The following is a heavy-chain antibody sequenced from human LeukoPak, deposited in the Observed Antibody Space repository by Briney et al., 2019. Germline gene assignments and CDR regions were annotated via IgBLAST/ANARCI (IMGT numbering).Heavy chain of an antibody. Sequence: GGSLRLSCAASGFTFDDYAMHWVRQAPGKGLEWVSGISWNSGSIGYADSVKGRFTISRDNAKNSLYLQMNSLRAEDTALYYCAKGIAAAGHYYYYGMDVWGQGTTVTVSS. J-gene: IGHJ6*02. CDR1: GFTFDDYA. V-gene: IGHV3-9*01. CDR2: ISWNSGSI. CDR3: AKGIAAAGHYYYYGMDV. D-gene: IGHD6-13*01.